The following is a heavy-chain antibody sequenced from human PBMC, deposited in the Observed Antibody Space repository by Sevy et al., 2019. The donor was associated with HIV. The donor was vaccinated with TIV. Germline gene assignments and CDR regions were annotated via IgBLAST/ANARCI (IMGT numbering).Heavy chain of an antibody. D-gene: IGHD3-9*01. CDR3: ATLCYYDILTGYSGDYYGMDV. Sequence: GGSLRLSCAASGFTFSDYYMSWIRQAPGKGLEWVSYISSSGSTIYYADSVKGRSTISRDNAKNSLYLQMNSLRAEDTXVYYCATLCYYDILTGYSGDYYGMDVWGQGTTVTVSS. V-gene: IGHV3-11*01. J-gene: IGHJ6*02. CDR1: GFTFSDYY. CDR2: ISSSGSTI.